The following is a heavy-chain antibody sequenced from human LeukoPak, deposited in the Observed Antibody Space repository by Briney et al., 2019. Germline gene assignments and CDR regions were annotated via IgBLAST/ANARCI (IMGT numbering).Heavy chain of an antibody. CDR2: ISYDGNNK. Sequence: GGSLRLSCAASGFSFSDSAMHWVRKAPGKGLEWVAVISYDGNNKYYADSVKGRFTISRDNSKNTLYLQMNSLRVEDMAVYYCARDLSRIAAAGTYGMDVWRQGTTVTVSS. D-gene: IGHD6-13*01. V-gene: IGHV3-30-3*01. CDR1: GFSFSDSA. J-gene: IGHJ6*02. CDR3: ARDLSRIAAAGTYGMDV.